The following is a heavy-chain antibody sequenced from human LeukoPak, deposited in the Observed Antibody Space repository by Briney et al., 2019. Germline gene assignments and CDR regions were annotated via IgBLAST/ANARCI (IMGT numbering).Heavy chain of an antibody. Sequence: SVKVSCKASGGTFSSYAISWVRQAPGQGLEWMGRIIPILGIANYAQKFQGRVTITADKSTSTAYMELSSLRSEDTAVYYCARVDFAYCGGDCYAIEYWGQGTLVTVSS. D-gene: IGHD2-21*02. V-gene: IGHV1-69*04. CDR3: ARVDFAYCGGDCYAIEY. J-gene: IGHJ4*02. CDR1: GGTFSSYA. CDR2: IIPILGIA.